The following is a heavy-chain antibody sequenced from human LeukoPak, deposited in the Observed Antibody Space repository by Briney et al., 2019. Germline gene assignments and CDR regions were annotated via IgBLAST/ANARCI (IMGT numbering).Heavy chain of an antibody. J-gene: IGHJ4*02. D-gene: IGHD6-6*01. CDR3: AKGAFPPRSSSSNFDY. CDR1: GFTFSSYA. Sequence: GGSLRLSCAASGFTFSSYAMSWVRQTPGKGLEWVSAISGSGGSTYYADSVKGRFTISRDNSKNTLYLQMNSLRAEDTAVYYCAKGAFPPRSSSSNFDYWGQGTLVTVSS. CDR2: ISGSGGST. V-gene: IGHV3-23*01.